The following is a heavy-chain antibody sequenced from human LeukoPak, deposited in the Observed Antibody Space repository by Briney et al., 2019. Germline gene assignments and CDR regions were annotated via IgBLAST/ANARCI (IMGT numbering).Heavy chain of an antibody. D-gene: IGHD5-12*01. CDR1: GYTFSTSG. J-gene: IGHJ4*02. V-gene: IGHV1-18*01. CDR3: ARSDLATITAGPFEY. Sequence: ASVKVSCKASGYTFSTSGVTWVRQAPGQGLEWMGWISAYNGNTNYTQKLQGRVSMTTDTSTSTAYMDLRSLRSDDTAIYFCARSDLATITAGPFEYWGQGTLVAVSS. CDR2: ISAYNGNT.